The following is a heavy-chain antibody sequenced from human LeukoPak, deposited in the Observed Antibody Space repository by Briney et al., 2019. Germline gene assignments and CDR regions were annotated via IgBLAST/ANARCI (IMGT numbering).Heavy chain of an antibody. CDR1: GFTSSSYG. CDR2: ISYDGSNK. CDR3: AKDSSFVGDIVATTPLDY. V-gene: IGHV3-30*18. Sequence: GRSLRLSCAASGFTSSSYGMHWVRQAPGKGLEWVAVISYDGSNKYYADSVKGRFTISRDNSKNTLYLQMNSLRTEDTAVYYCAKDSSFVGDIVATTPLDYWGQGTLVTVSS. J-gene: IGHJ4*02. D-gene: IGHD5-12*01.